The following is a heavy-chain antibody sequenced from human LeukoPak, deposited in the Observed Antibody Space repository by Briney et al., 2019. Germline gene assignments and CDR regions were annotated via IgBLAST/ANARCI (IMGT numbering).Heavy chain of an antibody. D-gene: IGHD3-10*01. CDR2: IYHSGST. CDR3: ASLGGSGDFDY. CDR1: GYAISSGYY. J-gene: IGHJ4*02. Sequence: ASETLSLTCAVSGYAISSGYYWGWIRQPPRKGLEWIGSIYHSGSTYYNPSLKSRVTISVDTSKNQFSLKLSSVTSADMAVYYCASLGGSGDFDYWGQGTLVAVSS. V-gene: IGHV4-38-2*01.